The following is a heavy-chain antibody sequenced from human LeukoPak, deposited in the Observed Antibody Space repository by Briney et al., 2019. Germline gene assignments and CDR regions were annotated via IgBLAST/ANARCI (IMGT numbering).Heavy chain of an antibody. CDR1: GDSISTYY. Sequence: SDTLSLTCTVSGDSISTYYWSWIRQPPGKGLEWIGCICNSGGTNYNPSLKSRVTISVDTSKNQFSQNLSSVTAADTAVYYCAKTGRPNNSGWYRWFDPWGQGTLVTVSS. CDR2: ICNSGGT. J-gene: IGHJ5*02. V-gene: IGHV4-4*09. CDR3: AKTGRPNNSGWYRWFDP. D-gene: IGHD6-19*01.